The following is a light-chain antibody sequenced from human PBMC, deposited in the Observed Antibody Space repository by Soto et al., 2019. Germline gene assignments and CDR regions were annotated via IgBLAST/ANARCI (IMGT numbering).Light chain of an antibody. Sequence: QSVLTQPPSASGTPGQRVTISCSGSSSSIGSNSVNWYQQLPRTAPKVLIYTNNQRPSGVPDRFSGSKSGTSASLAISGLPSGVEADYYCAAWDGSLNVYVFGTGTKLTVL. CDR1: SSSIGSNS. J-gene: IGLJ1*01. CDR3: AAWDGSLNVYV. CDR2: TNN. V-gene: IGLV1-44*01.